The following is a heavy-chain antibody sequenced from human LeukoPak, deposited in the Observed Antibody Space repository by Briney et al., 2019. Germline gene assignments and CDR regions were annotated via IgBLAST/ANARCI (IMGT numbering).Heavy chain of an antibody. V-gene: IGHV3-74*01. CDR2: IKYDGSAT. CDR1: GFTFSNYW. CDR3: VVDLSGSADY. J-gene: IGHJ4*02. Sequence: GSLRLSCAASGFTFSNYWMHWIRQVPGKGLVWVSHIKYDGSATNYADSVKGRFTISRDNAKNTLYLQMNSLRTEDSALYYCVVDLSGSADYWGQGTLVTVSS. D-gene: IGHD3-10*01.